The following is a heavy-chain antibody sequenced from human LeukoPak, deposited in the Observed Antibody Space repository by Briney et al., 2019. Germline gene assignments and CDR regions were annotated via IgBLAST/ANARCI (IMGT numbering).Heavy chain of an antibody. Sequence: PSETLSLTCAVYGGSFSGYYWSWIRQPPGKGLEWIGEINHSGSTNYTPSLKSRVTISVDTSKNQFSLKLSSVTAADTAVYYCARGRAVYYYYYMDVWGKGTTVTVSS. V-gene: IGHV4-34*01. CDR1: GGSFSGYY. J-gene: IGHJ6*03. CDR2: INHSGST. CDR3: ARGRAVYYYYYMDV. D-gene: IGHD6-19*01.